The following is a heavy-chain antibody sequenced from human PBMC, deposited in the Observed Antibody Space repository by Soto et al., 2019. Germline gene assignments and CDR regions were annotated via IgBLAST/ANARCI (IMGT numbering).Heavy chain of an antibody. CDR3: TTGTKETRPQKRYYYYGMDV. V-gene: IGHV1-69*12. D-gene: IGHD1-7*01. CDR1: GGTFSSYA. CDR2: IIPIFGTA. J-gene: IGHJ6*02. Sequence: QVQLVQSGAEVKKPGSSVKVSCKASGGTFSSYAISWVRQAPGQGLEWMGGIIPIFGTANYAQKFQGRVTITADESTSTAYMELSSLRSEDTAVYYCTTGTKETRPQKRYYYYGMDVWGQGTTVTVSS.